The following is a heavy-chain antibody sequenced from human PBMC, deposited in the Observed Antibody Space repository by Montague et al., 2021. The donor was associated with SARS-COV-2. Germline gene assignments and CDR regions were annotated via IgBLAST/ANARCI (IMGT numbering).Heavy chain of an antibody. CDR2: IKQDGSEK. D-gene: IGHD3-9*01. CDR3: ARDLRYFDWLFHSSGYYNYFDY. J-gene: IGHJ4*02. Sequence: SLRLSCAASGFTFSSYWMSWVRQAPGKGLEWVANIKQDGSEKYYVDSVKGRFTISSDNAKNSLYLQMNSLRAEDTAVYYCARDLRYFDWLFHSSGYYNYFDYWGQGTLVTVSS. V-gene: IGHV3-7*01. CDR1: GFTFSSYW.